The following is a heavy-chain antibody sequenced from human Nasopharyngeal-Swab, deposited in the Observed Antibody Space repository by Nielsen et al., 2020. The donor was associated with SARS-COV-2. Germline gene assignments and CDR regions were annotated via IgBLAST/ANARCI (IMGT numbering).Heavy chain of an antibody. Sequence: GSLRLSCSVSGGSISSDYYWGWIRQAPGKGLEWIGNKYYSGNTYSNPPLKSRVTISVDTSKNQFSLKVHSVTAADTAVYYCARRVLGTIAGRFDYWGQGILVTVSS. D-gene: IGHD3-16*01. CDR2: KYYSGNT. V-gene: IGHV4-39*01. CDR3: ARRVLGTIAGRFDY. J-gene: IGHJ4*02. CDR1: GGSISSDYY.